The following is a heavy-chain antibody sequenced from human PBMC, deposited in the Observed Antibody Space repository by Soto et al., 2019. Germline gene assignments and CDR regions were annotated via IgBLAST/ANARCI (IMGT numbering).Heavy chain of an antibody. D-gene: IGHD6-25*01. J-gene: IGHJ4*02. CDR2: IYHSGST. V-gene: IGHV4-4*02. CDR3: ARRSGGWYFDY. Sequence: SETLSLTCDVSGGSISSSYWWGWVRQPPGKGLEWIGEIYHSGSTNSSPSLKSRGTISVDKSKNQISLKLSSVTAADTAVYYCARRSGGWYFDYWGQGTQVTVSS. CDR1: GGSISSSYW.